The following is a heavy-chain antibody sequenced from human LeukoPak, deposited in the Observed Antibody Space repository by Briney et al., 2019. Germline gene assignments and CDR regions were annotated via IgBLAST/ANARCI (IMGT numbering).Heavy chain of an antibody. CDR3: AREIITSSGWYGDNNWFDP. CDR2: INTNTGNP. V-gene: IGHV7-4-1*02. Sequence: GASVKVSCKASGYTFTSYAMNWVRQAPGQGLEWMGWINTNTGNPTYAQGFTGRFVFSLDTSVSTAYLQISSLKAEDTAVYYCAREIITSSGWYGDNNWFDPWGQGTLVTVSS. J-gene: IGHJ5*02. D-gene: IGHD6-19*01. CDR1: GYTFTSYA.